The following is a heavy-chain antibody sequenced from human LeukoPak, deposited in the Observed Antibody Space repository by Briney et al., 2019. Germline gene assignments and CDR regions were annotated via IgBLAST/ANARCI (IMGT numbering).Heavy chain of an antibody. D-gene: IGHD3-3*01. V-gene: IGHV1-46*01. Sequence: ASVKVSCKASGYTFTGYYMHWVRQAPGQGLEWMGIINPSGGSTSYAQKFQGRVTMTRDTSTSTVYMELSSLRSEDTAVYYCARGKRFLEWFDYHYYGMDVWGQGTTVTVSS. J-gene: IGHJ6*02. CDR3: ARGKRFLEWFDYHYYGMDV. CDR2: INPSGGST. CDR1: GYTFTGYY.